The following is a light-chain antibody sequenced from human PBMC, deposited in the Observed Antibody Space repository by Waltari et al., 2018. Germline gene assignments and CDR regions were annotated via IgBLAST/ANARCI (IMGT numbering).Light chain of an antibody. CDR2: SAA. Sequence: DIVMTQSPDSLAVSLGERATINCKSSQTVSYSSNNKNYLAWYQQKPGQPPKLLIYSAATRESGVPDRFSGSGSGTDFTLTISSLQAEDVAVYFCQQYYNTPQTFGQGTKVEIK. CDR3: QQYYNTPQT. J-gene: IGKJ2*01. CDR1: QTVSYSSNNKNY. V-gene: IGKV4-1*01.